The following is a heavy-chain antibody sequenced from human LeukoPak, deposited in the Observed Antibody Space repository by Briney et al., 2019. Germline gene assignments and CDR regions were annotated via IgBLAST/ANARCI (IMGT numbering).Heavy chain of an antibody. CDR1: GGSISNYY. J-gene: IGHJ4*02. D-gene: IGHD6-19*01. Sequence: SETLSLTCTVSGGSISNYYWSWIRQPPGKGLEWIGYIYNSGSTNYNPSLKSRVTISVDTSKNQFSLKLSSVTAADTAVYYCARRGRRGYSSGPYYFDYWGQGTLVTVSS. V-gene: IGHV4-59*12. CDR3: ARRGRRGYSSGPYYFDY. CDR2: IYNSGST.